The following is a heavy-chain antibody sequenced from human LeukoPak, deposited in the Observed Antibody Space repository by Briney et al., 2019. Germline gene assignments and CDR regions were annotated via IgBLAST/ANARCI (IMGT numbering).Heavy chain of an antibody. CDR3: AVIAAAAATNFDY. V-gene: IGHV1-69*01. Sequence: SVKVSCKASGGTFSSYAISWVRQAPGQGLEWMGGIIPIFGTANYAQKFQGRVTITADESTSTAYMELSSLRSEDTAVYYCAVIAAAAATNFDYWGQGTLVTVSS. J-gene: IGHJ4*02. D-gene: IGHD6-13*01. CDR2: IIPIFGTA. CDR1: GGTFSSYA.